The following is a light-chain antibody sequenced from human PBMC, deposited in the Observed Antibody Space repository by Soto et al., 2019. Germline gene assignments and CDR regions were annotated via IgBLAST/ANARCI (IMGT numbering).Light chain of an antibody. V-gene: IGLV1-51*02. CDR1: SSNIGNNY. Sequence: QLVLTQPPSVSAAPGQKVTISCSGSSSNIGNNYVSWYQQLPGTAPKLLIYENNKRPSGIPDRFSGSKSGTSATLGITGLQTGDEADYYCGTWDSSLSAGVLGGGTQLTVL. J-gene: IGLJ2*01. CDR2: ENN. CDR3: GTWDSSLSAGV.